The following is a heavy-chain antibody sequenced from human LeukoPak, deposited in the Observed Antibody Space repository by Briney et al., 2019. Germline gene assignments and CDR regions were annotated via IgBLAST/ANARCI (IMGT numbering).Heavy chain of an antibody. V-gene: IGHV4-34*01. CDR3: ARGYYDSSGYHDY. Sequence: SETLSLTCAVYGGSFSGYYWSWIRQPPGKGLEWIGEINHSGSTNYNPSLKSRVTISVDTSKNHFSLKLSSVTVADTAVYYCARGYYDSSGYHDYWGQGTLVTVSS. CDR1: GGSFSGYY. CDR2: INHSGST. D-gene: IGHD3-22*01. J-gene: IGHJ4*02.